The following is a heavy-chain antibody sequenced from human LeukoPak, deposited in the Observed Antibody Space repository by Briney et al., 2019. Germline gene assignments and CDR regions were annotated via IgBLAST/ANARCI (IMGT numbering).Heavy chain of an antibody. CDR1: GFTFRLYA. CDR2: ISGNADTT. Sequence: GALRLSCAASGFTFRLYAMTWVRQAPGKGLEWVSAISGNADTTYYADSVKGRFTISRDNSKNTLFLQMNNLRAEDTALYYCAGYTFGYWYFDLWGRGTLVTVSP. CDR3: AGYTFGYWYFDL. J-gene: IGHJ2*01. V-gene: IGHV3-23*01. D-gene: IGHD5-18*01.